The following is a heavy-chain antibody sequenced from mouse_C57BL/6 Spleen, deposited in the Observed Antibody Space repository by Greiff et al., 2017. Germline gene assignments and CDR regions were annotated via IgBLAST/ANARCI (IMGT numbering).Heavy chain of an antibody. D-gene: IGHD1-1*01. CDR3: ARKDYGSSYAY. CDR1: GYTFTSYW. J-gene: IGHJ3*01. Sequence: QVQLKQPGAELVMPGASVKLSCKASGYTFTSYWMHWVKQRPGQGLEWIGEIDPSDSYTNYNQKFKGKSTLTVDKSSSTAYMQLSSLTSEDSAVYYCARKDYGSSYAYWGQGTLVTVSA. V-gene: IGHV1-69*01. CDR2: IDPSDSYT.